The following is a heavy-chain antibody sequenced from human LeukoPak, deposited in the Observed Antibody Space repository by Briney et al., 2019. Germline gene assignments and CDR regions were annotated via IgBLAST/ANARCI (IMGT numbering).Heavy chain of an antibody. Sequence: PSETLSLTCTVSGGSISSYYWSWIRQPPGKGLEWIGYIYYSGSTNYNPSLKSRVTISVDTSKNQFSLKLSSVTAADTAVYYCAREVRVPAAARWFDPWGQGTLATVSS. CDR3: AREVRVPAAARWFDP. J-gene: IGHJ5*02. CDR2: IYYSGST. CDR1: GGSISSYY. V-gene: IGHV4-59*01. D-gene: IGHD2-2*01.